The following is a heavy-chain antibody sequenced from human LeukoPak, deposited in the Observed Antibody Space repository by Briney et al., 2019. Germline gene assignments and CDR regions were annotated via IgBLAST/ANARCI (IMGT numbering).Heavy chain of an antibody. CDR3: ARMRNRHRRYYYDSPVS. D-gene: IGHD3-22*01. V-gene: IGHV3-74*01. J-gene: IGHJ4*02. CDR1: GFTFSSYW. Sequence: GGSLRLSCAASGFTFSSYWMHWVRQAPGKGLVWVSRINSDGSSTSYADSVKGRFTISRDNAKNTLYLQMNSLRAEDTAVYYCARMRNRHRRYYYDSPVSWGQGTLVTVSS. CDR2: INSDGSST.